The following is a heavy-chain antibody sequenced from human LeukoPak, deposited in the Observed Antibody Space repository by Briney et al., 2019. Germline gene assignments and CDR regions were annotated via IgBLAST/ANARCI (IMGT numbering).Heavy chain of an antibody. V-gene: IGHV3-23*01. CDR3: ARATVHYYMDV. J-gene: IGHJ6*03. D-gene: IGHD4-17*01. CDR2: LSDSGVYT. Sequence: PGGSLRLSCAASGFTFSNYAMTWVRQAPGKGLEWVSILSDSGVYTYYADSVKGRFTISRDNSNNMLYLQMNSLRAEDTAVYYCARATVHYYMDVWGKGTTVTVSS. CDR1: GFTFSNYA.